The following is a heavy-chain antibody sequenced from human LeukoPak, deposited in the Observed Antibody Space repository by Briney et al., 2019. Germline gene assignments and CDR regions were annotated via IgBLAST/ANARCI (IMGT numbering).Heavy chain of an antibody. CDR3: ARDPTYCSGGSCYNFDY. V-gene: IGHV3-7*01. J-gene: IGHJ4*02. CDR2: IKQDGSEK. CDR1: GFTFSSYW. D-gene: IGHD2-15*01. Sequence: GGSLRLSCAASGFTFSSYWMSWVRQAPGKGLEWVANIKQDGSEKYYVDSVKGRFTISRDNAKNSLYLQMNSLRAEDTAVYYCARDPTYCSGGSCYNFDYWGQGTLVTVSS.